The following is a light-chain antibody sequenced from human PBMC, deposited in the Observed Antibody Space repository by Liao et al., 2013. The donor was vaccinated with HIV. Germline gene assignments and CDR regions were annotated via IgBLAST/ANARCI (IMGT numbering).Light chain of an antibody. CDR3: QVWDSRSVVV. Sequence: SYELTQPPSASVSPGQTASITCSGHKLGDKYACWYQQRPGQSPVLVIYQDSKRPSGIPERFSGSNSGNTATLTITRVEAGDEADYYCQVWDSRSVVVFGGGTRLTVL. CDR2: QDS. V-gene: IGLV3-1*01. J-gene: IGLJ2*01. CDR1: KLGDKY.